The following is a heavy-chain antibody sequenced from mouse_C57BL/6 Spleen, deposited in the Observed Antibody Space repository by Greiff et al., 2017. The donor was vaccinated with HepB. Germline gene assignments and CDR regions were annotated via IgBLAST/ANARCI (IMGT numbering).Heavy chain of an antibody. D-gene: IGHD1-1*01. V-gene: IGHV5-9*01. Sequence: EVKLQESGGGLVKPGGSLKLSCAASGFTFSSYTMSWVRQTPEKRLEWVATISGGDGNTYYPDSVKGRFTISRDNAKNTRYLQMSSLRSEDTALYYCARLDYGSSSSGFAYWGQGTLVTVSA. CDR2: ISGGDGNT. CDR1: GFTFSSYT. CDR3: ARLDYGSSSSGFAY. J-gene: IGHJ3*01.